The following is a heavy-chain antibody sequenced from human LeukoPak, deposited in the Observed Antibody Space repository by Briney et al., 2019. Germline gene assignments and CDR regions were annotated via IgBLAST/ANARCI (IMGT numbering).Heavy chain of an antibody. D-gene: IGHD3-22*01. V-gene: IGHV4-59*01. J-gene: IGHJ3*02. CDR2: IYYSGST. CDR3: AGRDYYDSSGYHDAFDI. Sequence: PSETLSLTCTVSGGSISSYYWSWIRQPPGKGLEWIGYIYYSGSTNYNPSLKSRVTISVDTSKNQLSLKLSSVTAADTAVYYCAGRDYYDSSGYHDAFDIWGQGTMVTVSS. CDR1: GGSISSYY.